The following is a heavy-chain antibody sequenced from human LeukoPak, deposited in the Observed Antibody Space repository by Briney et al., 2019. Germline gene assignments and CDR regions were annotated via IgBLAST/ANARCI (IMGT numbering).Heavy chain of an antibody. CDR3: ARLSSYYYDSSLDP. CDR2: IYTSGST. J-gene: IGHJ5*02. Sequence: PSETLSLTCTVSGGSISSGSYYWSWIRQPAGKGLEWIGRIYTSGSTNYNPSLKSRVTISVDTSKNQFSLKLSSVTAADTAVYYCARLSSYYYDSSLDPWGQGTLVTVSS. V-gene: IGHV4-61*02. D-gene: IGHD3-22*01. CDR1: GGSISSGSYY.